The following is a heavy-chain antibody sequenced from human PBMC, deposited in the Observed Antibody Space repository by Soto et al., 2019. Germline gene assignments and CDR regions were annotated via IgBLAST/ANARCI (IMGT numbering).Heavy chain of an antibody. V-gene: IGHV3-72*01. CDR1: GFTLSDHY. CDR2: TKNKAQRYTT. D-gene: IGHD1-26*01. J-gene: IGHJ4*02. Sequence: EVQLVESGGGLVQPGGSLRLSCVVSGFTLSDHYIDWVRQAPGKGLEWVGRTKNKAQRYTTEYAASVKGRFTISRDDSENSVYLQMNSIKTEDTAVYYCVRWDSGNPENWGQGTLVTVSS. CDR3: VRWDSGNPEN.